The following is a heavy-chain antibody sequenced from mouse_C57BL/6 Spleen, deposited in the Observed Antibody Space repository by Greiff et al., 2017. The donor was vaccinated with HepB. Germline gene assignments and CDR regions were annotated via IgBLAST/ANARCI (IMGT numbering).Heavy chain of an antibody. J-gene: IGHJ2*01. CDR3: ARHDYDQGDYFDY. CDR2: INPYNGGT. Sequence: EVQLQQSGPVLVKPGASVKMSCKASGYTFTDYYMNWVKQSHGKSLEWIGVINPYNGGTSYNQKFKGKATLTVDKSSSTAYMELNSLTSEDSAVYYCARHDYDQGDYFDYRGQGTTLTVSS. V-gene: IGHV1-19*01. D-gene: IGHD2-4*01. CDR1: GYTFTDYY.